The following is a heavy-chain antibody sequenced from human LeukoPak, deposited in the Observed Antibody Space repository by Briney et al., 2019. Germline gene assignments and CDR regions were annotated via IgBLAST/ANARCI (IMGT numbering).Heavy chain of an antibody. D-gene: IGHD6-13*01. CDR3: ARGGNSWYADY. V-gene: IGHV4-59*01. CDR1: GGSISTYY. J-gene: IGHJ4*02. Sequence: TSETLSLTCTVSGGSISTYYWSWIRQPPGKGLEWIGYIYYSGSTNYNPSLKSRVTMSVDTSNNQFSLKVSSVTAADTAVYYCARGGNSWYADYWGQGTLVTVSS. CDR2: IYYSGST.